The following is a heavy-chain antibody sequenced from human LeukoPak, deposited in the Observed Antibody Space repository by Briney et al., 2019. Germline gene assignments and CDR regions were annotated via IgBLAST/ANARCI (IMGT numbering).Heavy chain of an antibody. CDR2: IQYDGSNK. CDR3: AKVRSGQTAFDAFDI. V-gene: IGHV3-30*02. D-gene: IGHD5-12*01. CDR1: GFTYSNYG. J-gene: IGHJ3*02. Sequence: GGSLRLSCAASGFTYSNYGMDWVRQAPGKGLEWVAFIQYDGSNKYYADSVKGRFTISRDNTKSTLYLQMNRLRAEDTAVYYCAKVRSGQTAFDAFDIWGQGTMVTVSS.